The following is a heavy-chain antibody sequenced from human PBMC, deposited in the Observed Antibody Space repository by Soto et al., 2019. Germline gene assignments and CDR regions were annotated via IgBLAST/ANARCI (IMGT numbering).Heavy chain of an antibody. CDR3: TRDNNWSYDY. CDR2: IGPSGSGT. D-gene: IGHD1-1*01. J-gene: IGHJ4*02. Sequence: GGSLRLSCAASGFTFSSHWMHWVRQAPGKGLVWVSHIGPSGSGTRDADSVQGRFTISRDNARNTLYLQMNSLRDEDTAVYYCTRDNNWSYDYWGQGILVTVSS. V-gene: IGHV3-74*01. CDR1: GFTFSSHW.